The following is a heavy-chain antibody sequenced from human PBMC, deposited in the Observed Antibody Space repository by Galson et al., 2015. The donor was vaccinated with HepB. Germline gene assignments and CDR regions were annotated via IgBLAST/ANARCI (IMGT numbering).Heavy chain of an antibody. CDR3: ARVARDACPNAVCRHDDFAYYGVDV. J-gene: IGHJ6*02. V-gene: IGHV1-69*10. Sequence: SVKVSCKASGGTHSNYGITWVRQAPGQGLEWMGGIVPLFAIPNYAQKFQGRVTLTADTFTRTAYMELSSLRSEDTAVYYCARVARDACPNAVCRHDDFAYYGVDVWGQGTTITVSS. CDR1: GGTHSNYG. CDR2: IVPLFAIP. D-gene: IGHD2-8*01.